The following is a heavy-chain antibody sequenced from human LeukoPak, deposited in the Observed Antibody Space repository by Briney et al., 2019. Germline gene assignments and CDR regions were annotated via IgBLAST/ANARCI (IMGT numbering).Heavy chain of an antibody. CDR3: ARLKDGLFDY. J-gene: IGHJ4*02. CDR2: INHSGST. CDR1: GGSFSGYY. Sequence: SSETLSLTCAVYGGSFSGYYWSWIRQPPGKGLEWIGEINHSGSTNYNPSLKSRVTISVDTSKNQFSLKLSSVTAADTAVYYCARLKDGLFDYWGQGTLVTVSS. V-gene: IGHV4-34*01. D-gene: IGHD5-24*01.